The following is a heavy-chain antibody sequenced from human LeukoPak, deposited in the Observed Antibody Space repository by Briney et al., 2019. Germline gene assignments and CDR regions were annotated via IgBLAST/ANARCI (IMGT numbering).Heavy chain of an antibody. D-gene: IGHD4-17*01. J-gene: IGHJ4*02. CDR3: ARVEQTTVTTHGWSDDY. CDR1: GFTFSSYW. CDR2: INSDGSST. V-gene: IGHV3-74*01. Sequence: GSLRLSCAAPGFTFSSYWMHLVRQAPGKGLVWVSRINSDGSSTSYADSVKGRFTISRDNAKNTLYLQMNSLRAEDTAVYYCARVEQTTVTTHGWSDDYWGQGTLVTVSS.